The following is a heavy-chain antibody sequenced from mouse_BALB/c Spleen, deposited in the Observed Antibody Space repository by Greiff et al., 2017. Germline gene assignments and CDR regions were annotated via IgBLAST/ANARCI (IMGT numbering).Heavy chain of an antibody. D-gene: IGHD1-2*01. CDR3: ARRPIHYYGYDYAMDY. Sequence: VQLQQSGAELAKPGASVKMSCKASGYTFTSYWMHWVKQRPGQGLEWIGYINPSTGYTEYNQKFKDKATLTADKSSSTAYMQLSSLTSEDSAVYYCARRPIHYYGYDYAMDYWGQGTSVTVSS. V-gene: IGHV1-7*01. J-gene: IGHJ4*01. CDR2: INPSTGYT. CDR1: GYTFTSYW.